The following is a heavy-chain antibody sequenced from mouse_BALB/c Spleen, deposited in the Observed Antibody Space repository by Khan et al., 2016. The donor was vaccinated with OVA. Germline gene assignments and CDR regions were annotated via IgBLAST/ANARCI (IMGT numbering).Heavy chain of an antibody. Sequence: EVELVESGGGLVKPGGSLKLSCAASGFTFNNYAMSWVRQTPEKRLEWVATVSSGGSYTYYPDSVKGRFTISRDNATNTLYLQLSSLRSEDTAVYYCARQGGIYDGPFDYWGQGTTLAVSS. CDR3: ARQGGIYDGPFDY. J-gene: IGHJ2*01. CDR2: VSSGGSYT. V-gene: IGHV5-9-3*01. D-gene: IGHD2-3*01. CDR1: GFTFNNYA.